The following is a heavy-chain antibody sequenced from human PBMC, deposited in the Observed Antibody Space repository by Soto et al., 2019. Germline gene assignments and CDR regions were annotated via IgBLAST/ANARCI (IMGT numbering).Heavy chain of an antibody. CDR1: GGSISSYY. D-gene: IGHD2-15*01. J-gene: IGHJ6*03. CDR2: IYYSGST. V-gene: IGHV4-59*08. CDR3: ARLAAGYCSGGSCYSSYYYYYYMDV. Sequence: SETLSLACTVSGGSISSYYWSWIRQPPGKGLEWIGYIYYSGSTNYNPSLKSRVTISVDTSKNQFSLKLSSVTAADTAVYYCARLAAGYCSGGSCYSSYYYYYYMDVWGKGTTVTVSS.